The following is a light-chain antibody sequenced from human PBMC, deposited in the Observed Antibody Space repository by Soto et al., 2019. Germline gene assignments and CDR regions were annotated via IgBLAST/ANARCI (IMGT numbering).Light chain of an antibody. J-gene: IGLJ1*01. CDR2: DVS. CDR1: SSDVGNYNY. V-gene: IGLV2-14*01. Sequence: QSVLTQPASVSGSPGQSITISCTGTSSDVGNYNYVSWYQQHPGKAPKLIIYDVSNRPSGVSNRFSGSKSGNTASLTISGLQAEDEADYYCSSYTTSNTLYVFGTGTKVTVL. CDR3: SSYTTSNTLYV.